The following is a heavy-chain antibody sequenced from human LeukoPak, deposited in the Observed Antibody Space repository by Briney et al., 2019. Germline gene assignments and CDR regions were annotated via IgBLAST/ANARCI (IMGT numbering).Heavy chain of an antibody. CDR2: IYSSGTT. J-gene: IGHJ5*02. CDR1: GGSISTDNFF. D-gene: IGHD2-8*01. Sequence: PSQTLSLTCSVSGGSISTDNFFYNWIRQPAGKGLEWIGRIYSSGTTHYNPSLKTRVTLSIDTSKNQFSLKLSSVTAADTAVYYCARSVRYCTNGVCFANWFDPWGQGTLVTVSS. V-gene: IGHV4-61*02. CDR3: ARSVRYCTNGVCFANWFDP.